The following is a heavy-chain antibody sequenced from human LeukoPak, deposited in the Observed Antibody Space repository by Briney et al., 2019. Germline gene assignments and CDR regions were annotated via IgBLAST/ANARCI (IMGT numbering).Heavy chain of an antibody. CDR2: IYYSGST. V-gene: IGHV4-59*08. D-gene: IGHD5-18*01. J-gene: IGHJ4*02. Sequence: SETLSLTCTVSGGSISSYYWSWIRQPPGKGLEWIGYIYYSGSTNYNPSLKSRVTISVDTSKNQFSLKLSSVTAADTAVYYCARQGVGGYSYGPQTEFDYWGQGTLVTVSS. CDR1: GGSISSYY. CDR3: ARQGVGGYSYGPQTEFDY.